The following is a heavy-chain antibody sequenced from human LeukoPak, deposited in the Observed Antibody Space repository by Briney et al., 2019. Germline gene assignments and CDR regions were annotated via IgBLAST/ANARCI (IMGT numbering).Heavy chain of an antibody. Sequence: GGSLRLSCAASEFTFSNYAMNCGRQAPGKGLEWVSGISGGGGSKYYADSVKGRFTISRDNAKNSLYLQMNSLRDEDTAMYYCARDKGGAYCGDDCYSGSYFDYWGQGTLITVSS. CDR2: ISGGGGSK. CDR1: EFTFSNYA. D-gene: IGHD2-21*02. CDR3: ARDKGGAYCGDDCYSGSYFDY. J-gene: IGHJ4*02. V-gene: IGHV3-23*01.